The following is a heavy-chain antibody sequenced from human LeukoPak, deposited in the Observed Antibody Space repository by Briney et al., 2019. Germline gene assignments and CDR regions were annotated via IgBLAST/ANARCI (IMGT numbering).Heavy chain of an antibody. CDR2: VTTSGGPT. CDR3: ARESTDTAVAFDI. V-gene: IGHV3-23*01. CDR1: GFTFSSYA. J-gene: IGHJ3*02. D-gene: IGHD5-18*01. Sequence: GGSLRLSCAASGFTFSSYAMSWVRQAPGKGLEWVSAVTTSGGPTYYADSVKGRFTISRDNSKNTLYLQMNSLRAEDTAVYYCARESTDTAVAFDIWGQGTMVTVSS.